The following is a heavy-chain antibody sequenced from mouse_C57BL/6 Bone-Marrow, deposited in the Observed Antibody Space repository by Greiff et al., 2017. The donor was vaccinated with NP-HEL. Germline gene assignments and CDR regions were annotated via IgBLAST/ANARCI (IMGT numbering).Heavy chain of an antibody. V-gene: IGHV6-6*01. CDR1: GFTFSDAW. D-gene: IGHD1-1*01. CDR3: TTVVATDFDY. J-gene: IGHJ2*01. CDR2: IRNKANNHAT. Sequence: EVQLVESGGGLVQPGGSMKLSCAASGFTFSDAWMDWVRQSPEKGLEWVAEIRNKANNHATYYAESVKGRFTISRDDSKSSVYLQMNSLRAEDTGIYYCTTVVATDFDYWGQGTTLTVSS.